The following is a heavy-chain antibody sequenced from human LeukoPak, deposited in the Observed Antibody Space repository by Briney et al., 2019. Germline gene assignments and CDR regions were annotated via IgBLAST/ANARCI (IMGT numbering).Heavy chain of an antibody. V-gene: IGHV1-69*13. CDR3: ARGLCIAARLFDY. CDR1: GGTLSSYA. Sequence: GASVKVSCKASGGTLSSYAISWVRQAPGQGLEWMGGIIPIFGTANYAQMFQGRVTITADESTSTAYMERSSLRFEDTAVYYCARGLCIAARLFDYWGKGTLVTVSS. J-gene: IGHJ4*02. D-gene: IGHD6-6*01. CDR2: IIPIFGTA.